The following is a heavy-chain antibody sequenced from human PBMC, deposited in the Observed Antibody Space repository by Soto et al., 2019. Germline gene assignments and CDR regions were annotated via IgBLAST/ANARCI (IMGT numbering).Heavy chain of an antibody. D-gene: IGHD3-3*01. J-gene: IGHJ6*02. V-gene: IGHV1-18*01. Sequence: ASVKVSCKASGYTFTSYGISWVRQAPGQGLEWMGWISAYNGNTNYAQTLKGRVTMTTDTSTSTAYMELRSLRSDDTAVYYCARDPRQLYYDFWSGSAVGCYYYGMDVWGQGTTVTVSS. CDR1: GYTFTSYG. CDR2: ISAYNGNT. CDR3: ARDPRQLYYDFWSGSAVGCYYYGMDV.